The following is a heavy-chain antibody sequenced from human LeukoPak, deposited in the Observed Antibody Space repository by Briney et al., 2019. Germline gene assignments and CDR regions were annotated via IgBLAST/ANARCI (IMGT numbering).Heavy chain of an antibody. CDR3: ARGFITIFGVDPFDY. CDR1: GGSFSGYY. D-gene: IGHD3-3*01. Sequence: SETLSLTCAVYGGSFSGYYWSGIRQPPGKGLEWIGEINHSGSTNYNPSLKSRVTISVDTSKNQFSLKLSSVTAADTAVYYCARGFITIFGVDPFDYWGQGTLVTVSS. V-gene: IGHV4-34*01. CDR2: INHSGST. J-gene: IGHJ4*02.